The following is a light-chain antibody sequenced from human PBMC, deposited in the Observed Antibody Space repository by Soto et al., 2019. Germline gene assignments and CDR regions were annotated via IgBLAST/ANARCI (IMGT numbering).Light chain of an antibody. Sequence: DIQMTQSPFSLSASLGDRVTITCRASQSISDYLNWYQQKPGKGPKLLIFAASSLQVEVPSRFGGSGSGSDFTLTISSLQPEDFATYFCQQSHSAPFTFGPGTTVDIK. CDR2: AAS. CDR3: QQSHSAPFT. CDR1: QSISDY. J-gene: IGKJ3*01. V-gene: IGKV1-39*01.